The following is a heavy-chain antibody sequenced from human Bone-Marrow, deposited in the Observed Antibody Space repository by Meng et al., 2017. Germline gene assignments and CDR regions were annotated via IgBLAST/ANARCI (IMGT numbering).Heavy chain of an antibody. CDR2: ISWDGGST. CDR1: GFTFDDYT. Sequence: GESLKISCAASGFTFDDYTMHWVRQAPGKGLEWVSLISWDGGSTYYADSVKGRFTISRDNSKNSLYLQMNSLRTEDTALYYCAKDGGYSSSWYGDHYYGMDVWGQGTTVTVSS. D-gene: IGHD6-13*01. V-gene: IGHV3-43*01. CDR3: AKDGGYSSSWYGDHYYGMDV. J-gene: IGHJ6*02.